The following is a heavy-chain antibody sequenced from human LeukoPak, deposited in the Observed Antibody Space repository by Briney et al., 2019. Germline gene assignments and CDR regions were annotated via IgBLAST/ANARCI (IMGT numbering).Heavy chain of an antibody. V-gene: IGHV4-39*01. CDR3: ARRSGSGSVLTLDY. J-gene: IGHJ4*02. CDR1: GGSISSSSYF. Sequence: SETLSLTCTVSGGSISSSSYFWDWLRQPPGQGLEWIGSVYYSGSIYYNPSLNSRVTISVDTSKNQFSLKLSSVTAADTAVYYCARRSGSGSVLTLDYWGQGTLVTVSS. D-gene: IGHD3-10*01. CDR2: VYYSGSI.